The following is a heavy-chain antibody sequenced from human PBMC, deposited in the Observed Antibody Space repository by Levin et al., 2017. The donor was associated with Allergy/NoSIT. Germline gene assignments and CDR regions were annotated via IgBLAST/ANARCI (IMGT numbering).Heavy chain of an antibody. CDR3: ARERIPMPGAFDF. CDR2: ISCDISNK. CDR1: GFTFSTYP. Sequence: GGSLRLSCAASGFTFSTYPMHWVRQAPGKGLEWVAVISCDISNKYVDSAKGRFTISRDNSKNTLYLQINSLRAEDTSVYYCARERIPMPGAFDFWGQGTMVTVSS. D-gene: IGHD2-2*01. V-gene: IGHV3-30*04. J-gene: IGHJ3*01.